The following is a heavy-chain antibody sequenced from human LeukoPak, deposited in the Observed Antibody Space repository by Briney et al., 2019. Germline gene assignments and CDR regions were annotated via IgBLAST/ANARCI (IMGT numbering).Heavy chain of an antibody. CDR2: IHYTGTT. CDR1: GGSINSHY. D-gene: IGHD4-23*01. V-gene: IGHV4-59*08. CDR3: ASQADYGGNFRSDY. J-gene: IGHJ4*02. Sequence: SETLSLTCIVSGGSINSHYWSWIRQPPGKGLEWIGDIHYTGTTKYNPSVKSRVTISIDTSKNQFSLELSSVTATDTAVYYCASQADYGGNFRSDYWGQGTLVTVSS.